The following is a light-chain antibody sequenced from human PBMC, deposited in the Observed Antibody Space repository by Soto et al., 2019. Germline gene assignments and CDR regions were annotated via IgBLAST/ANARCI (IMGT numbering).Light chain of an antibody. Sequence: EIVWTQSPGTLYLSPGERATLSCRASQSVSSSYLAWYQQKPGQAPRLLIYGASSRATGIPDRFSCSGSGTDFTLTISRLEPEYFAVYYCQQYGSSPLTFGGRTKTEIK. CDR3: QQYGSSPLT. CDR2: GAS. V-gene: IGKV3-20*01. J-gene: IGKJ4*01. CDR1: QSVSSSY.